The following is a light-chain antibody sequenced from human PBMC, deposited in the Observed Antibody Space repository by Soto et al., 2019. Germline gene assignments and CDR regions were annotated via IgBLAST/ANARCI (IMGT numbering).Light chain of an antibody. Sequence: EIVLTQSPGTLSLSPGERATLSCRASQSVSSSYLAWYQQKPGQAPRLLIYGASSRATGIPDRFSGSGSGTDFTLTISRLGPEDFAVYYCQQYRTFGQGTKLEIK. J-gene: IGKJ2*02. CDR1: QSVSSSY. CDR3: QQYRT. V-gene: IGKV3-20*01. CDR2: GAS.